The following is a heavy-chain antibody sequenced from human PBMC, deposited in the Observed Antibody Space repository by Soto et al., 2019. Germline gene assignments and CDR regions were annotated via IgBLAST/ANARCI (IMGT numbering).Heavy chain of an antibody. Sequence: GGSLRLSCAASGFTFSSYEMNWVRQAPGKGLEWVGRIKSKTDGGTTDYAAPVKGRFTISRDDSKNTLYLQMNSLTTEDTAVYYCTTDRGTGNAFDIWGQGTMVTVSS. CDR2: IKSKTDGGTT. V-gene: IGHV3-15*01. J-gene: IGHJ3*02. CDR3: TTDRGTGNAFDI. D-gene: IGHD3-10*01. CDR1: GFTFSSYE.